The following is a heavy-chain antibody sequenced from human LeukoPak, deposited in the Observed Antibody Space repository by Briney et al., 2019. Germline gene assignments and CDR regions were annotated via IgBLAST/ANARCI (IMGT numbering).Heavy chain of an antibody. CDR1: GFTFSSYA. Sequence: PGGSLRLSCAASGFTFSSYAMSWVRQAPGKGLEWVSAISGSGGSTYYADSVKGRFTISRDNSKNTLYLQMNSLRAEDTAVYYCARGPYYYDSSGYYYAPPFGFDYWGQGTLVTVSS. CDR3: ARGPYYYDSSGYYYAPPFGFDY. V-gene: IGHV3-23*01. CDR2: ISGSGGST. D-gene: IGHD3-22*01. J-gene: IGHJ4*02.